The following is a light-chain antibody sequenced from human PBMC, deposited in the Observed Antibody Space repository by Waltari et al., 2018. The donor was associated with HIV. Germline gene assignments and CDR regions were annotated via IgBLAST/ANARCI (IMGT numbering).Light chain of an antibody. V-gene: IGLV1-40*01. Sequence: QSVLTQPPPVSGAPGQRVTISCTGSSSNIGAGYDVHWYQQLPGKAPKVLIYGNSNRPAGVPDRCSDSKSGTSASLAITWLQAENEADYYCQSYDSNLSGATVFGTGTKVTVL. CDR3: QSYDSNLSGATV. CDR2: GNS. CDR1: SSNIGAGYD. J-gene: IGLJ1*01.